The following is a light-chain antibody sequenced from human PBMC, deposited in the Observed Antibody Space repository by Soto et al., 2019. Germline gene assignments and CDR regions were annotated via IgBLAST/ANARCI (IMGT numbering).Light chain of an antibody. Sequence: DIHMTQSPSTLSSSVGDRATITCRASQSISSCLAWYQQKPGKAPNLLIYKTSSLESGVPSRFSGSGSGTEFTLTISSLQPDDFAAYYCQQYNDYSWTFGQGTKVEIK. J-gene: IGKJ1*01. CDR1: QSISSC. V-gene: IGKV1-5*03. CDR3: QQYNDYSWT. CDR2: KTS.